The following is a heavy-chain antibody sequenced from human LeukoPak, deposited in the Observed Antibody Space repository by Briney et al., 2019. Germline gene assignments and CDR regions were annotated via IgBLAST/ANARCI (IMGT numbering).Heavy chain of an antibody. CDR3: ASRSTHDNTQVEDY. J-gene: IGHJ4*02. CDR2: IIPILGIA. V-gene: IGHV1-69*04. CDR1: GGTFSSYA. D-gene: IGHD1-1*01. Sequence: ASVKVSCKASGGTFSSYAISWVRQAPGQGLEWMGRIIPILGIANYAQNFQGRVTITADKSTSTAYMELSSLRSEDTAVYYCASRSTHDNTQVEDYWGQGTLVTVSS.